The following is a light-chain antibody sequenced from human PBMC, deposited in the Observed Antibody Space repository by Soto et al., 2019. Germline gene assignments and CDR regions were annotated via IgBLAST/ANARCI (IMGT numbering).Light chain of an antibody. CDR1: SSDVGRYTY. CDR3: TSYTSTSTPYV. J-gene: IGLJ1*01. Sequence: QSVLTQPPSVSGSPGQSITISCAGTSSDVGRYTYVSWYQQHPGKAPKLIIYDVYNRPSGVSTRFSGSKSGNTASLTISGLQAEDEADYYCTSYTSTSTPYVFGGGTKVTVL. CDR2: DVY. V-gene: IGLV2-14*01.